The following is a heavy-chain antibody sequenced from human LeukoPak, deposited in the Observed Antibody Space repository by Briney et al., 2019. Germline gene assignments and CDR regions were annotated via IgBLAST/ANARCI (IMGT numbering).Heavy chain of an antibody. CDR3: AKGLTYYYDSSGYSDAFDI. CDR1: GFTFSSYS. Sequence: GGSLRLSCAASGFTFSSYSMNWVRQAPGKGLEWVSSISSSSSYIYYADSVKGRFTISRDNAKNSLYLQMNSLRAEDTALYYCAKGLTYYYDSSGYSDAFDIWGQGTMVTVSS. D-gene: IGHD3-22*01. V-gene: IGHV3-21*04. J-gene: IGHJ3*02. CDR2: ISSSSSYI.